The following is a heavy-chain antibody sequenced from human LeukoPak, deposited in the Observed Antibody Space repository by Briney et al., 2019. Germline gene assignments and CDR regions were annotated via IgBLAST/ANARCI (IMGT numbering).Heavy chain of an antibody. Sequence: LPGGSLRLSCAASGFTFSSSAMNWVRQAPGKGLEWVSSISGSGGTTYYADSVRGRFTISRDNSKSTLSLQMNSLRAEDTAIYYCATYRQVLLPFESWGQGTLVTVSS. CDR1: GFTFSSSA. V-gene: IGHV3-23*01. D-gene: IGHD2-8*02. J-gene: IGHJ4*02. CDR3: ATYRQVLLPFES. CDR2: ISGSGGTT.